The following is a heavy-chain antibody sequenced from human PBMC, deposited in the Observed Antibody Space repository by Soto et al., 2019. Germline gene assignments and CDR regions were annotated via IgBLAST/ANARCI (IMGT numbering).Heavy chain of an antibody. CDR2: IKSKTDGGTT. CDR1: GFTFSNAW. J-gene: IGHJ3*02. CDR3: TTVFYYYDSSGYGTNDAFDI. V-gene: IGHV3-15*01. Sequence: LRLSCAASGFTFSNAWMSWVRQAPGKGLEWVGRIKSKTDGGTTDYAAPVKGRFTISRDDSKNTLYLQMNSLKTEDTAVYYCTTVFYYYDSSGYGTNDAFDIWGQGTMVTVSS. D-gene: IGHD3-22*01.